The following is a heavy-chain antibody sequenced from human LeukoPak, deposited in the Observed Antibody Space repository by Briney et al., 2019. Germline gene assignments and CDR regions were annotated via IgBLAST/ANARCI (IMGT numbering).Heavy chain of an antibody. Sequence: GGSLRLSCAASGFTFSSYWMSWVRQAPGKGLEWVANIKQDGSEKYYVDSVKGRFTISRDNAKNSLYLQMNSLRAEDTAVYYCAGARWHQKFDIWGQGTMVTVSS. CDR1: GFTFSSYW. J-gene: IGHJ3*02. V-gene: IGHV3-7*01. D-gene: IGHD2-15*01. CDR3: AGARWHQKFDI. CDR2: IKQDGSEK.